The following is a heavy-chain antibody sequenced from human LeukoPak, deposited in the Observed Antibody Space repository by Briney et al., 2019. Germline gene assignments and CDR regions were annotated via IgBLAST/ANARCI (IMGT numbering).Heavy chain of an antibody. J-gene: IGHJ4*02. D-gene: IGHD3-16*01. CDR1: GGSIGSHY. CDR2: VYDIGST. V-gene: IGHV4-59*11. Sequence: PSETLSLTCTVSGGSIGSHYWTWIRQTPGKGLEWIGYVYDIGSTKYNPSLKSRVTISVDTSKNQFSLRLSSVTAADTAVYYCARGGVLKSVDYWGQGALVTVSS. CDR3: ARGGVLKSVDY.